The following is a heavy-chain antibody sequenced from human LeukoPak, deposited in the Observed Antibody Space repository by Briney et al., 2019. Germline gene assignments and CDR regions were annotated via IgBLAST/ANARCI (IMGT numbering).Heavy chain of an antibody. J-gene: IGHJ4*02. CDR1: GITFSSYA. CDR3: ARLGSYWEAVRV. V-gene: IGHV3-21*01. Sequence: GGSLRVSCAASGITFSSYAMNWVRQAPGKGLEWVSSISSSSSYIYYADSVKGRFTISRDNAKNSLYLQMNSLRAEDTAVYYCARLGSYWEAVRVWGQGTLVTVSS. CDR2: ISSSSSYI. D-gene: IGHD1-26*01.